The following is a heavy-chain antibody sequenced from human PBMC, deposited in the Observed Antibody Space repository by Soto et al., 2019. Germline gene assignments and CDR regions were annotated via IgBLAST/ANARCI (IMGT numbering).Heavy chain of an antibody. J-gene: IGHJ4*02. CDR1: GFTLSNSA. D-gene: IGHD3-9*01. V-gene: IGHV3-30-3*01. CDR2: ISYDGNNK. Sequence: QVHLVASGGGVVQPGRSLRLSCAASGFTLSNSAMHWVRQAPGKGLEWVAVISYDGNNKYYADSVKGRFSISRDNSKNTLYLQMNSLRAEDTAVYYCARDPGTDYDILTGYYRFDYWGQGTLVTVSS. CDR3: ARDPGTDYDILTGYYRFDY.